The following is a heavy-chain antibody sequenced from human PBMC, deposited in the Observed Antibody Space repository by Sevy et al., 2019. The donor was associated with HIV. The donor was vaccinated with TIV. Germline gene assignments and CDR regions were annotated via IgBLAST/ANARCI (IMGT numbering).Heavy chain of an antibody. CDR3: SRGSDDYVWGSYRAVDY. D-gene: IGHD3-16*02. CDR2: ISYDGSNK. CDR1: GFTFSSYA. Sequence: GGSLRLSCAASGFTFSSYAMHWVRQAPGKGLEWVAVISYDGSNKYYADSVKGRFTISRDNSKNTLYLQMNSLRAEDTAVYYWSRGSDDYVWGSYRAVDYWGQGTLVTVSS. J-gene: IGHJ4*02. V-gene: IGHV3-30-3*01.